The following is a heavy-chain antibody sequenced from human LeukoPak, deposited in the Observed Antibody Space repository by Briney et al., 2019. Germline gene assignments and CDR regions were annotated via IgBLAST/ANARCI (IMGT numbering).Heavy chain of an antibody. CDR2: IKQDGSEK. CDR3: ARDQEYYDFWSGTQFIDY. Sequence: PGGSLRLSCAASGFTFSSYWMSWVRQAPGKGLEWVANIKQDGSEKYYVDSVKGRFTISRDNAKNSLYLQMNSLRAEDTAVYYCARDQEYYDFWSGTQFIDYWGQGTLVTVSS. V-gene: IGHV3-7*01. CDR1: GFTFSSYW. J-gene: IGHJ4*02. D-gene: IGHD3-3*01.